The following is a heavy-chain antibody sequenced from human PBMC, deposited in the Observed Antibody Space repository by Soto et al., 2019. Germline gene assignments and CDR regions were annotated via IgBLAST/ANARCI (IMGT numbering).Heavy chain of an antibody. CDR2: ISARGST. CDR1: GSSISTYY. Sequence: SETLSLTCSVSGSSISTYYWSWVRQPAGKGPEWIGRISARGSTAYNPSLKGRVTMSVDTSKNQFSLKLNSVTAADTAVYYCARDSPPIGYWGQGILVTVSS. V-gene: IGHV4-4*07. CDR3: ARDSPPIGY. J-gene: IGHJ4*02.